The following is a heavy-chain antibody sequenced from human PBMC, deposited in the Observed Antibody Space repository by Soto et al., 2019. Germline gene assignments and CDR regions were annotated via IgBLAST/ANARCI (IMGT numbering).Heavy chain of an antibody. V-gene: IGHV1-2*02. D-gene: IGHD6-13*01. CDR3: ARSPLDEYSSSWRSAYYGMDV. J-gene: IGHJ6*02. CDR1: GFTFSAYY. CDR2: INPNSGGT. Sequence: EASVKVSCKASGFTFSAYYIYWVRQAPGQGLEWIGWINPNSGGTNNAQKFQGRVTMTRDTSTSTVYMELSALIPDDTAVYYCARSPLDEYSSSWRSAYYGMDVWGQGTTVTVSS.